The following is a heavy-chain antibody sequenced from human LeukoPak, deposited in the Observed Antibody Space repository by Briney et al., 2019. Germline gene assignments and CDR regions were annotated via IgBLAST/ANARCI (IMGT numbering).Heavy chain of an antibody. CDR1: GFNLHDYT. V-gene: IGHV3-43*01. J-gene: IGHJ4*01. Sequence: GGSLRLSCETSGFNLHDYTMHWIRHPPGKGLEWVSLINWDGGSTFYADSVKGRFTISRDTSKNSLHLQMESLRPDDTALYYCAKDLGKVIAAAGTSGFDAWGRGTLVTVSS. CDR2: INWDGGST. CDR3: AKDLGKVIAAAGTSGFDA. D-gene: IGHD1-1*01.